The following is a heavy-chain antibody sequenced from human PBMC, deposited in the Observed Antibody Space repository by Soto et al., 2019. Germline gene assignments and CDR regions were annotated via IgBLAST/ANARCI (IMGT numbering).Heavy chain of an antibody. V-gene: IGHV1-8*01. Sequence: ASVKVSCKASGYIFTNNDVSWVRQATGQGLEWMGWMNPGSGDTGYAQKFQGRVTMTRDISIATAYMELSSLRSDDTAIYYCARMATFGSLNCFDPWGQGTLLTVSS. D-gene: IGHD3-16*01. CDR1: GYIFTNND. CDR2: MNPGSGDT. J-gene: IGHJ5*02. CDR3: ARMATFGSLNCFDP.